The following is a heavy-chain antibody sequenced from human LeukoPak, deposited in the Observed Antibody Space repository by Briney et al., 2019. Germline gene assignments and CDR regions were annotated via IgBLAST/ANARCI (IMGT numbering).Heavy chain of an antibody. CDR3: ARDRAPDSPSVAHLDAFDI. CDR2: INPSGGST. D-gene: IGHD3-22*01. V-gene: IGHV1-46*01. CDR1: GYTFTSYY. J-gene: IGHJ3*02. Sequence: EASVKVSCKASGYTFTSYYTHWVRQAPGQGLEWMGIINPSGGSTSYAQKFQGRVTMTRDTSTSTVYMELSSLRSEDTAVYYCARDRAPDSPSVAHLDAFDIWGQGTMVTVSS.